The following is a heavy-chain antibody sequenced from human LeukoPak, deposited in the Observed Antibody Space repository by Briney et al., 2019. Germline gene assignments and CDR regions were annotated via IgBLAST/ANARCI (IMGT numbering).Heavy chain of an antibody. Sequence: GESLQISCKGSGYRFTSYWIGWVRQLPGKGLEWMGIIYPCDSDIRYSPSFQGQVTISADKSKSPASLKWRSLEASDPAIFYCAKDFLTSGGSDHFDFWGQGTLVTVS. CDR2: IYPCDSDI. D-gene: IGHD1-26*01. CDR3: AKDFLTSGGSDHFDF. CDR1: GYRFTSYW. J-gene: IGHJ4*02. V-gene: IGHV5-51*01.